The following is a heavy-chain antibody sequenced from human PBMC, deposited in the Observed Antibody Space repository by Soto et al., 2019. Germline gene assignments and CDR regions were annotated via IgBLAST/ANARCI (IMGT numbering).Heavy chain of an antibody. CDR1: GYTFTSYD. J-gene: IGHJ3*02. D-gene: IGHD6-13*01. V-gene: IGHV1-8*01. CDR3: ARVAAAGTSGAFDI. Sequence: ASVKVSCKASGYTFTSYDINWVRQATGQGLEWMGWMNPNSGNTGYARKFQGRVTMTRNTSISTAYMELSSLRSEDTAVYYCARVAAAGTSGAFDIWGQGTMVTVSS. CDR2: MNPNSGNT.